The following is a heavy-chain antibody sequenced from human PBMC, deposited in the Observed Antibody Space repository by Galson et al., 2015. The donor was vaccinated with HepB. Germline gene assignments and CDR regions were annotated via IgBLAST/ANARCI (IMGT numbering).Heavy chain of an antibody. J-gene: IGHJ6*02. CDR3: ACSMVRGANYYYGVDV. Sequence: SVKVSCKASGGTFSIYAISWVRQAPGQGLEWMGGIIPMFGTANFAQKFQGRLTITADESTSTAYMELSSLRSEDTAVYYCACSMVRGANYYYGVDVWGQGTTVAVSS. V-gene: IGHV1-69*13. D-gene: IGHD3-10*01. CDR2: IIPMFGTA. CDR1: GGTFSIYA.